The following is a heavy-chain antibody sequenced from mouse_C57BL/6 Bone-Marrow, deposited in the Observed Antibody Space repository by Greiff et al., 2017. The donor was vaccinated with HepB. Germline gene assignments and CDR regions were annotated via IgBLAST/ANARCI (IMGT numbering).Heavy chain of an antibody. D-gene: IGHD2-12*01. Sequence: EVHLVESGGGLVKPGGSLKLSCAASGFTFSSYTMSWVRQTPEKRLEWVATISGGGGNTYYPDSVKGRFTISRDNAKNTLYLQMSSLRSEDTALYYCARGLYQRGAMDYWGQGTSVTVSS. CDR3: ARGLYQRGAMDY. V-gene: IGHV5-9*01. CDR1: GFTFSSYT. CDR2: ISGGGGNT. J-gene: IGHJ4*01.